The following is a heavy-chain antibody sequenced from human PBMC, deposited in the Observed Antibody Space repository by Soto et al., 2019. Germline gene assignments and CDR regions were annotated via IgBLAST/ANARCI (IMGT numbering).Heavy chain of an antibody. CDR2: TYYRSKWYN. V-gene: IGHV6-1*01. Sequence: SQTLSLTCGISGDSVSSNSAAWNWLRQSPSRGLEWLGRTYYRSKWYNDYAVSVESRITINPDTSKNHFSLQLNFVTPEDTAVYFCARGEQYSGRIFDYWGQGTLVTVSS. CDR3: ARGEQYSGRIFDY. CDR1: GDSVSSNSAA. J-gene: IGHJ4*02. D-gene: IGHD1-26*01.